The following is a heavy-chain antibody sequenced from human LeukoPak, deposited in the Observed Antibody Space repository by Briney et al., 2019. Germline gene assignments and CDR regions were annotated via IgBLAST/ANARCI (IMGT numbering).Heavy chain of an antibody. CDR2: ISDYNGNT. CDR3: ARAKLELPYYYLLDV. J-gene: IGHJ6*03. D-gene: IGHD1-7*01. Sequence: ASVKVSCKASGYTFTSYGISWVRQAPGQGLEWMGWISDYNGNTNYAQNLQGRVTLTTDTSTSTAYMELRSLTSDDTAVYYCARAKLELPYYYLLDVWGKGTTVTVSS. V-gene: IGHV1-18*01. CDR1: GYTFTSYG.